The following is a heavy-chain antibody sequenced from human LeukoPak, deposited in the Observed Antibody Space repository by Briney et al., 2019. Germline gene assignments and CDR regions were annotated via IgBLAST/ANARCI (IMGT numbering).Heavy chain of an antibody. J-gene: IGHJ4*02. V-gene: IGHV1-24*01. CDR3: ATNSQTDRQLSHFYDRSGYRFDY. CDR1: GYTLTELS. D-gene: IGHD3-22*01. Sequence: ASVKVSCKVSGYTLTELSMHWVRQAPGKGLEWMGGFDPEDGETIYAQKFQGRVTMTEDTSTDTAYMELSSLRSEDTAVYYCATNSQTDRQLSHFYDRSGYRFDYWGQGTLVTVSS. CDR2: FDPEDGET.